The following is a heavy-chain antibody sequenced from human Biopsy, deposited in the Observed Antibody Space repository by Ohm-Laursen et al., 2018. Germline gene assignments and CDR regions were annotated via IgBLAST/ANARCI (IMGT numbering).Heavy chain of an antibody. J-gene: IGHJ6*02. CDR1: DASIEDYY. CDR3: ARDSGILNYGNFKYYHYYGMDV. CDR2: INYRGNT. V-gene: IGHV4-59*01. D-gene: IGHD4-11*01. Sequence: SETLSLTWTVSDASIEDYYWTWIRQAPGKTLEWIASINYRGNTNYNPSLKSRVTMSAHTSTNQFSLKLTSVTAADTAVYYCARDSGILNYGNFKYYHYYGMDVWGQGTKVTVSS.